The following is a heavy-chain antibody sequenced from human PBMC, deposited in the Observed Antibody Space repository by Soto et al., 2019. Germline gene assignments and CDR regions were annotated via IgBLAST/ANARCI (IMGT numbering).Heavy chain of an antibody. J-gene: IGHJ6*02. CDR2: IIPIFGKV. Sequence: QVQLLQSGAEVKKPGSSVRVSCEASGGTFRTYAISWVRQAPGQGLEWMGEIIPIFGKVNYAQKFQGRVTLTADESTTHVYMDLRRLTSEDTAVYYCAKGAVAETPTSYYYYGMDVWGQGNTVTVA. V-gene: IGHV1-69*12. D-gene: IGHD6-19*01. CDR3: AKGAVAETPTSYYYYGMDV. CDR1: GGTFRTYA.